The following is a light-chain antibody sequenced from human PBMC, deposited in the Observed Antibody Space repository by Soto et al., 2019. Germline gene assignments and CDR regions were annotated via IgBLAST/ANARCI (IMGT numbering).Light chain of an antibody. Sequence: DLQMTQSPSSLSASVGDRVTITCRASQTIISHLNWYQQKAGKAPNLLIYGTSTLQSGVPSRFGGSGSGTDFTLTISNLQPEDVATYYCQQGYITPWTFGQGTKVEIK. CDR2: GTS. V-gene: IGKV1-39*01. CDR1: QTIISH. CDR3: QQGYITPWT. J-gene: IGKJ1*01.